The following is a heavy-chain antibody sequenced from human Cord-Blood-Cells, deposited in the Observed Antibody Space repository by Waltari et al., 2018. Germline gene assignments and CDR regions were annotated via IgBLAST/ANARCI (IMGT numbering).Heavy chain of an antibody. CDR2: IYYSGST. Sequence: QVQLQESGPGLVKPSQTLSLTCTVSGGSISSGGYYWRWIRQHPGKGLEWIGYIYYSGSTYYNPSLKSRVTISVDTSKNQFSLKLSSVTAADTAVYYCARGGGYSNYYYYYMDVWGKGTTVTVSS. D-gene: IGHD4-4*01. V-gene: IGHV4-31*03. CDR1: GGSISSGGYY. CDR3: ARGGGYSNYYYYYMDV. J-gene: IGHJ6*03.